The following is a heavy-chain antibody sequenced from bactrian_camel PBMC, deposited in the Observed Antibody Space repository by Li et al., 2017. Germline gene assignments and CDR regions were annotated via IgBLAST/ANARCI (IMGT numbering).Heavy chain of an antibody. D-gene: IGHD2*01. J-gene: IGHJ6*01. CDR3: AAPRQLTAICATSSDVGY. CDR1: GSTYSMGSMGC. V-gene: IGHV3S53*01. Sequence: HVQLVESGGGLVQPGGSLGLSCVASGSTYSMGSMGCMGWFRQFPGKERERVATWYMGGNTFYADSVKGRFTISKDDSRSILYLQMNSLRPDDTALFYCAAPRQLTAICATSSDVGYCGQGTQVTVS. CDR2: WYMGGNT.